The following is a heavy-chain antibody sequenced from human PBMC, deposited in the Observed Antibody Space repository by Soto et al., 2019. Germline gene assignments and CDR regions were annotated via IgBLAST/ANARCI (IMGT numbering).Heavy chain of an antibody. CDR3: ARGIVVVVAALYGMDV. CDR2: ISSSSSTI. Sequence: HPGGSLRLSCAASGFTFSSYSMNWVRQAPGKGLERVSYISSSSSTIYYADSVKGRFTISRDNAKNSLYLQMNSLRDEDTAVYYCARGIVVVVAALYGMDVWGQGTTVTVSS. J-gene: IGHJ6*02. D-gene: IGHD2-15*01. V-gene: IGHV3-48*02. CDR1: GFTFSSYS.